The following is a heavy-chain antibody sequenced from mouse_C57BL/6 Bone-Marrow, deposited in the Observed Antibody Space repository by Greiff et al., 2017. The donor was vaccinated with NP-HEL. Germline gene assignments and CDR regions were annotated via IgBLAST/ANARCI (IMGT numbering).Heavy chain of an antibody. CDR2: ISNLAYSI. J-gene: IGHJ3*01. V-gene: IGHV5-15*01. CDR3: ARLPAY. Sequence: DVHLAESGGGLVQPGGSLKLSCAASGFTFSDYGMAWVRQAPRKGPEWVAFISNLAYSIYYADTVTGRFTISRENAKNTLYLEMSSLRSEDTAMYYCARLPAYWGQGTLVTVSA. CDR1: GFTFSDYG.